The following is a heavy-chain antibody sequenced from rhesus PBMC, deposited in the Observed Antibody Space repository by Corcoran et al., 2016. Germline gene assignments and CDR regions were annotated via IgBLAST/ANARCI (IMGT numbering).Heavy chain of an antibody. CDR2: ITYSGST. CDR3: ARGYGSSPFDY. CDR1: GGSISSGYYY. D-gene: IGHD4-29*01. Sequence: QVQLQESGPGLVKPSETLSLTCAVSGGSISSGYYYWSWIRQPPGKGLEWIGYITYSGSTSYHPSLKSRVTISRDTSKSQFSLKLSSVTAADTAVYYCARGYGSSPFDYWGQGVLVTVSS. J-gene: IGHJ4*01. V-gene: IGHV4-122*02.